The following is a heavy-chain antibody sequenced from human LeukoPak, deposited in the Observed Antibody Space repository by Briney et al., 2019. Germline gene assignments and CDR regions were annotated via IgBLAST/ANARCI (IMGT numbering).Heavy chain of an antibody. Sequence: GGSLRLSCAASGFTFSSCAMSWVRQAPGKGLEWVSAISGSDTRTYYADSLKGRFTISRDNSKNTLYLQMDSLTAEDTAVYYCAKEDSRGHWFDYWGQGTLVTVSS. J-gene: IGHJ4*02. D-gene: IGHD3-22*01. CDR1: GFTFSSCA. CDR3: AKEDSRGHWFDY. V-gene: IGHV3-23*01. CDR2: ISGSDTRT.